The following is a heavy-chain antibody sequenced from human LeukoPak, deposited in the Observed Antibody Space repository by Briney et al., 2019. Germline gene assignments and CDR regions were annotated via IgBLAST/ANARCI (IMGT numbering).Heavy chain of an antibody. V-gene: IGHV1-2*06. CDR1: GYTFTGYF. Sequence: GASVKVSCKASGYTFTGYFMHWVRQAPGQGLEWMGRINPNSGGTNYAQKLQGRVTMTRDTSISTAYMELSRLRSDDTAVYYCARAGPEYYYGSGSYVDWGQGTLVTVSS. CDR2: INPNSGGT. D-gene: IGHD3-10*01. J-gene: IGHJ4*02. CDR3: ARAGPEYYYGSGSYVD.